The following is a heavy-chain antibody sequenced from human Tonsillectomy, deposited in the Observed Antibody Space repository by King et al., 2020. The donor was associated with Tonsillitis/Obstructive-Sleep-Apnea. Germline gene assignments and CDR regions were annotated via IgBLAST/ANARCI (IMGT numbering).Heavy chain of an antibody. V-gene: IGHV3-23*04. D-gene: IGHD2-15*01. CDR2: ISSAGGYT. J-gene: IGHJ6*02. CDR3: AKDVGHGYDYYYGMDF. CDR1: GFTFRDFA. Sequence: VQLVESGGGLVQPGGSLRLSCAASGFTFRDFAISWVRQAPGKGLEWVSSISSAGGYTYYADSVKGSFTISRDNAKNTLYLQMNSLRAADTAVYYCAKDVGHGYDYYYGMDFWGQGTTVTVSS.